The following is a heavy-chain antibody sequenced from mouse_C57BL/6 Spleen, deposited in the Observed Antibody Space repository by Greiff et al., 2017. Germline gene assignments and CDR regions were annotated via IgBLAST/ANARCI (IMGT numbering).Heavy chain of an antibody. CDR2: INPNNGGT. V-gene: IGHV1-22*01. J-gene: IGHJ1*03. Sequence: EVKLQESGPELVKPGASVKMSCKASGYTFTDYNMHWVKQSHGKSLEWIGYINPNNGGTSYNQKFKGKATLTVNKSSSTAYMELRSLTSEDSAVYYLARGGAKTLYFDVWGTGTTVTVSS. CDR3: ARGGAKTLYFDV. CDR1: GYTFTDYN.